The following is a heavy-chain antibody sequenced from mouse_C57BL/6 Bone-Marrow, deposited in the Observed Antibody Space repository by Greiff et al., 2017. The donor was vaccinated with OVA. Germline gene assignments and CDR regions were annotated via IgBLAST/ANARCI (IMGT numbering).Heavy chain of an antibody. CDR2: IDPENGDT. CDR1: GFNIKDDY. V-gene: IGHV14-4*01. J-gene: IGHJ2*01. Sequence: VQLQQSGAELVRPGASVKLSCTASGFNIKDDYMHWVQQRPEQGLEWIGWIDPENGDTEYASKFQGKATITADTSSNTAYLQLSSLTSEDTAVYCYTRIDSSGYVDYFDDWGQGTTLTVSS. D-gene: IGHD3-2*02. CDR3: TRIDSSGYVDYFDD.